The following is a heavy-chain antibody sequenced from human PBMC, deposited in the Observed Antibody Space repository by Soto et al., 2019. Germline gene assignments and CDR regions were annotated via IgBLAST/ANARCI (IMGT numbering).Heavy chain of an antibody. V-gene: IGHV3-30*18. J-gene: IGHJ6*02. CDR1: GFTFSSIG. CDR2: ISYDGNNK. Sequence: GGSLRLSCAVSGFTFSSIGMYWVRQAPGKGLEWVALISYDGNNKYYVDSVKGRFTISRDNSKDTLYLQMNSLRAEDTAVYYCTKDQNGMDVWGQGTTVTVSS. CDR3: TKDQNGMDV.